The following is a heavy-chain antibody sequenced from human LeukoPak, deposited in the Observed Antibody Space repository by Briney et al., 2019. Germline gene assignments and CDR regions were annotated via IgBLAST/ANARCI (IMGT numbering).Heavy chain of an antibody. J-gene: IGHJ3*02. Sequence: SETLSLTCTVSGGSISSYYWSWIRQPPGKGLEWIGYIYYSGSTNYNPSLKSRVTISVDTSKNQFSLKLSSVTAADTAVYYCARDSGYGDAFDIWGQGTMVTASS. CDR2: IYYSGST. CDR1: GGSISSYY. CDR3: ARDSGYGDAFDI. V-gene: IGHV4-59*01. D-gene: IGHD5-12*01.